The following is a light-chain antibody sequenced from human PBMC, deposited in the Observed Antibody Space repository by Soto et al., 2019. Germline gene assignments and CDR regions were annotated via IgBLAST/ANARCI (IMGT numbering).Light chain of an antibody. CDR1: SSNIGSYY. CDR3: AEWDDSLSGVL. J-gene: IGLJ2*01. CDR2: RNN. V-gene: IGLV1-47*01. Sequence: QSVLTQPPSASGTPGQRVTISCSGSSSNIGSYYVYWFQQHPGTAPKLLIFRNNQRPSGVPDRFSGSKSGTSAALAISGLRSEDEADYYCAEWDDSLSGVLFGGWTKLTVL.